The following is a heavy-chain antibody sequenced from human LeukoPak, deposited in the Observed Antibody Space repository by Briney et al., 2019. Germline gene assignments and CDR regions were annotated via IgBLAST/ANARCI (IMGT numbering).Heavy chain of an antibody. CDR3: ARDQDYGGENDAFDI. D-gene: IGHD4-23*01. V-gene: IGHV3-30*04. J-gene: IGHJ3*02. CDR2: ISYDGSNK. CDR1: GFTFSSYA. Sequence: GGSLRLSCAASGFTFSSYAMHWVRQAPGKGLEWVAVISYDGSNKYYADSVKGRFTISRDNSKNTLYLQMNSLRAEDTAVYYCARDQDYGGENDAFDIWGQGTMVTASS.